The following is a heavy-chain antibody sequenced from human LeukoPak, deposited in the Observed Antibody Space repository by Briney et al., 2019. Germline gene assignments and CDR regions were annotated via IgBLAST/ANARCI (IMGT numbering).Heavy chain of an antibody. J-gene: IGHJ3*02. V-gene: IGHV4-59*01. CDR2: IYYSGST. Sequence: SETLSLTCTVSGGSISSYYWSWIRQPPGKGLEWIGYIYYSGSTNYNPSLKSRVTISVDTSKNQFSLKLSSVTAADTAVYYCARGDYYGSSGSVYFDIWGQGTMVTVSS. CDR3: ARGDYYGSSGSVYFDI. CDR1: GGSISSYY. D-gene: IGHD3-22*01.